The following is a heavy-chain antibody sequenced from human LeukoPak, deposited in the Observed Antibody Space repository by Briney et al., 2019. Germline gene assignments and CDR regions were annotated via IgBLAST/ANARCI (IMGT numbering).Heavy chain of an antibody. CDR1: GGSISSYY. Sequence: RPSETLSLTCTVSGGSISSYYWSWIRQPPGKGLEWIGYIYYSGSTNYNPSLTSRVTISVDTSKNQFSLRLTSVTAADTAVYFCARHGIWFGDTNRWFDPWGQGTLVTASS. J-gene: IGHJ5*02. D-gene: IGHD3-10*01. CDR2: IYYSGST. V-gene: IGHV4-59*08. CDR3: ARHGIWFGDTNRWFDP.